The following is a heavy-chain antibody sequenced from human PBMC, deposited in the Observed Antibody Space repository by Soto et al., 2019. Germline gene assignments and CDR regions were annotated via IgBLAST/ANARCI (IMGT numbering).Heavy chain of an antibody. Sequence: SETLSLTCAFYGGSFDDFYWSWVRQSPGKGLEWIGEISHDGVTNYSPSLASRISISADTSKNQFSLHLKSVTAADTGLYYCARGQLVWYGDLTPYYRDMDVWGQGPTVTV. CDR3: ARGQLVWYGDLTPYYRDMDV. D-gene: IGHD3-10*01. V-gene: IGHV4-34*01. CDR2: ISHDGVT. CDR1: GGSFDDFY. J-gene: IGHJ6*02.